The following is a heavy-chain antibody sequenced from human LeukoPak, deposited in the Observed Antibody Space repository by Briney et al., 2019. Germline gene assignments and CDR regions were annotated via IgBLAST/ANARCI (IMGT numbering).Heavy chain of an antibody. CDR3: AKEWAYYYRPWPDY. V-gene: IGHV3-23*01. CDR2: ISGSGGST. D-gene: IGHD3-10*01. J-gene: IGHJ4*02. Sequence: GGSLRLSCAASGFTFSSYAMSWVRQAPGKGLEWVSAISGSGGSTYYVDSVKGRFTIPRDNSKNTLYLQMNSLRAEDTAVYYCAKEWAYYYRPWPDYWGQGTLVTVSS. CDR1: GFTFSSYA.